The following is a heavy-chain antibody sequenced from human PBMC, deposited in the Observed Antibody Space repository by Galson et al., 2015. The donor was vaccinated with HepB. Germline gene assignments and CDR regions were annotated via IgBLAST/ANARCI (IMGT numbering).Heavy chain of an antibody. CDR1: GYSFTSYW. D-gene: IGHD1-26*01. Sequence: QSGAEVTKPGESLKISCKGSGYSFTSYWIGWVRQMPGKGLEWMGIIYPGDSDTRYSPSFQGQVTISADKSISTAYLQWSSLKASDTAMYYCARPKGYSGSYRNDAFDIWGQGTMVTVSS. J-gene: IGHJ3*02. V-gene: IGHV5-51*01. CDR3: ARPKGYSGSYRNDAFDI. CDR2: IYPGDSDT.